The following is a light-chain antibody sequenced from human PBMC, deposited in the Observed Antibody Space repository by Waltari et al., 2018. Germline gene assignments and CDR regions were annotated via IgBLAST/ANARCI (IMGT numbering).Light chain of an antibody. CDR3: QHYGSASYT. CDR1: QSISSSY. Sequence: EIVLPQSPGPLSLSPGERATLSCRASQSISSSYLAWYQQKPGQAPRLLIYGASSRATGIPDRFSGSGSGTDFTLTISRLEPEDFAVYYCQHYGSASYTFGQGTKLEI. J-gene: IGKJ2*01. CDR2: GAS. V-gene: IGKV3-20*01.